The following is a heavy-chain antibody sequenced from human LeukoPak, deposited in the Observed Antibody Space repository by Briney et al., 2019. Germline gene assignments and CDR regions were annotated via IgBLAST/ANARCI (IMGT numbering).Heavy chain of an antibody. J-gene: IGHJ5*02. CDR3: ARDYYDSSLAKNWFDP. D-gene: IGHD3-22*01. CDR2: MNPNSGNT. CDR1: GYTFTSYD. V-gene: IGHV1-8*01. Sequence: GASVKVSCKASGYTFTSYDINWVRQATGQGLEWMGWMNPNSGNTGYAQKFQGRVTMTRNTSISTAYMELSSLRSEDTAVYYCARDYYDSSLAKNWFDPWGQGTLVTVSS.